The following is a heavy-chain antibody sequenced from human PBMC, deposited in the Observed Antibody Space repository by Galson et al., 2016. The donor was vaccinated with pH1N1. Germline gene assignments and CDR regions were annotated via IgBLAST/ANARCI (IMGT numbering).Heavy chain of an antibody. J-gene: IGHJ4*02. CDR3: ARVGDYYDSEGYNSCYFDY. D-gene: IGHD3-22*01. V-gene: IGHV3-7*01. CDR2: IKHDGSEK. Sequence: SLRLSCAASGFTFSGYWMTWVRQAPGEGLEWVANIKHDGSEKYYVDSVKGRFTVARDNVKKSVYLQMNSLRAEDTAVYYCARVGDYYDSEGYNSCYFDYWGQGTLVTVSS. CDR1: GFTFSGYW.